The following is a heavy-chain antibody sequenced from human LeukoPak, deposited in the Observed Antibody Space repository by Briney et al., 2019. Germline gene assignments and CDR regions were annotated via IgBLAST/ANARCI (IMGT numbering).Heavy chain of an antibody. CDR1: GFTFSRYT. D-gene: IGHD2-15*01. J-gene: IGHJ6*02. V-gene: IGHV3-21*05. CDR2: ISSSSSYT. CDR3: ARVRYCSGGSCYPYGMDV. Sequence: GGSLRLSCAASGFTFSRYTMNWVRQAPGKGLEWVSYISSSSSYTNYADSVKGRFTISRDNAKNSLYLQMNSLRAEDTAVYYCARVRYCSGGSCYPYGMDVWGQGTTVTVSS.